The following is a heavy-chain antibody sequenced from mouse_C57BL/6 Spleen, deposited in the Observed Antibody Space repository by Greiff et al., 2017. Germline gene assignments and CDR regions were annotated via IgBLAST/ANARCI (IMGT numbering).Heavy chain of an antibody. J-gene: IGHJ2*01. CDR1: GFSLSTFGMG. CDR3: ARLGYYVTAYYFDY. V-gene: IGHV8-8*01. Sequence: QVTLKESGPGILQPSQTLSLTCSFSGFSLSTFGMGVGWIRQPSGKGLEWLAHIWWDDDKYYNPALKSRLTISKDTSKNQVFLKIANVDTADTATDYCARLGYYVTAYYFDYWGQGTTLTVSS. CDR2: IWWDDDK. D-gene: IGHD2-3*01.